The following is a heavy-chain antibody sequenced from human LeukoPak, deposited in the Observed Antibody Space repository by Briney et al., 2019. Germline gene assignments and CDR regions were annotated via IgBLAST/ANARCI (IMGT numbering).Heavy chain of an antibody. D-gene: IGHD7-27*01. V-gene: IGHV4-59*01. CDR1: GFTFSDYY. CDR3: ARGGTGDLDY. Sequence: KPGGSLRLSCAASGFTFSDYYMSWIRQPPGKGLEWIGYIYYSGSTNYNPSLKSRVTISVDTSKNQFSLRLTSVTAADTAVYYCARGGTGDLDYWGQGTLVTVSS. CDR2: IYYSGST. J-gene: IGHJ4*02.